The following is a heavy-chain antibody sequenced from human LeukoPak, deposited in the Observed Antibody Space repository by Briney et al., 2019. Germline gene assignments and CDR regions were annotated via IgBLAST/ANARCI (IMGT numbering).Heavy chain of an antibody. CDR2: LYYSGST. Sequence: SETLSLTCTVSGASISSYYWSWFRQPPGKGLEWIGYLYYSGSTKYNPSLKSRVTISLDTSKNQFSLKLSSVTAADTAVYYCARAIFGVVIPGDYYYYMDVWGKGTTVTVSS. J-gene: IGHJ6*03. CDR3: ARAIFGVVIPGDYYYYMDV. D-gene: IGHD3-3*01. V-gene: IGHV4-59*01. CDR1: GASISSYY.